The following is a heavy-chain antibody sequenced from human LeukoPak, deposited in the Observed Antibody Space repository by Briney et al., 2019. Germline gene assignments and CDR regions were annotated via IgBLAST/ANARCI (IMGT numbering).Heavy chain of an antibody. V-gene: IGHV1-69*04. J-gene: IGHJ6*02. CDR1: GGTFSSYA. D-gene: IGHD2-2*01. Sequence: ASVKVSCKASGGTFSSYAISWVRQAPGQGLEWMGRIIPILGIANYAQKFQGRVTITADKSTSTAYMELSSLRSEDTAVYYCAREIVVVPAARGYYYYGMDVWGQGTTVTVSS. CDR2: IIPILGIA. CDR3: AREIVVVPAARGYYYYGMDV.